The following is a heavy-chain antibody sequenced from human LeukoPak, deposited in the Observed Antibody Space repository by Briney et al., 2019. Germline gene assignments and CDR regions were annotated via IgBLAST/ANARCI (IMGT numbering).Heavy chain of an antibody. V-gene: IGHV4-39*01. CDR3: ARRWGNIVGVTYEY. CDR1: GSSITSVSHY. J-gene: IGHJ4*02. CDR2: IYYTGST. Sequence: PSETLSLTCTISGSSITSVSHYWGWIRQPPGKGLEWIGDIYYTGSTYYSPSLRSRVTMSVHTSENQFSLRLNSVTAVNTAVYYCARRWGNIVGVTYEYWGQGTLVTVSS. D-gene: IGHD3-16*01.